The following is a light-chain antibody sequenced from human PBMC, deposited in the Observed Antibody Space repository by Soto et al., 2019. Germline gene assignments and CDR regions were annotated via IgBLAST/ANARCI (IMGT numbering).Light chain of an antibody. CDR1: SSDDGSYNY. V-gene: IGLV2-14*01. CDR2: DVS. CDR3: SSYTSSSTLPYV. J-gene: IGLJ1*01. Sequence: QSALTQPASVSGSPGQSITISCTGTSSDDGSYNYVSWYQQHPGKAPKLMIYDVSNRPSGVSNRFSGSKSGNTASLTISGLQAEDEADYYCSSYTSSSTLPYVFGTGTKVTVL.